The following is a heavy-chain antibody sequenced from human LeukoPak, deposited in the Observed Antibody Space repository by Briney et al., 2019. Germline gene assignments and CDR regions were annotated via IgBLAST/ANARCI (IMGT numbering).Heavy chain of an antibody. CDR3: ASRDYFDY. V-gene: IGHV3-23*01. CDR1: GFTFSSYA. J-gene: IGHJ4*02. Sequence: PGGSLRLSCAASGFTFSSYAMSWVRQAPGKGLEWVSGISADGGTTYYADSVKGRFTISRDNAKNSLYLQVNSLRDEDTAVYYCASRDYFDYWGQGTLVTVSS. CDR2: ISADGGTT.